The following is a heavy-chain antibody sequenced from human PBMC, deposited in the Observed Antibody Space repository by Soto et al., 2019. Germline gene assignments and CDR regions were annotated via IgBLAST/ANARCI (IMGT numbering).Heavy chain of an antibody. CDR3: VQSRCGGDCLQSYSSHSYDGLDV. V-gene: IGHV2-5*02. CDR2: IYWDDDK. D-gene: IGHD2-21*01. Sequence: QITLKESGPTLVKPTQTLTLTCTFSGFSLSTTGVGVGWIRQPPGKALEWLALIYWDDDKRYNPSLKSRLTIRTDTSKNHVVLTLTNMDPEDTATSYCVQSRCGGDCLQSYSSHSYDGLDVWGQGTTVTVSS. CDR1: GFSLSTTGVG. J-gene: IGHJ6*02.